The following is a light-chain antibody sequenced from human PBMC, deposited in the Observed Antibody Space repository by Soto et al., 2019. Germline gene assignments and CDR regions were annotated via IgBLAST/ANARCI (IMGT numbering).Light chain of an antibody. Sequence: DIQVTQSPSTLSASVGDRVSISCRASQSLDKWLAWYQHKPGTAPKLLIYKASTLDSGVPSRFSGSGSGTEFILTISSLQPEDFATYYCQQYKSYSVTFGGGTTVXXK. CDR1: QSLDKW. J-gene: IGKJ4*01. CDR2: KAS. CDR3: QQYKSYSVT. V-gene: IGKV1-5*03.